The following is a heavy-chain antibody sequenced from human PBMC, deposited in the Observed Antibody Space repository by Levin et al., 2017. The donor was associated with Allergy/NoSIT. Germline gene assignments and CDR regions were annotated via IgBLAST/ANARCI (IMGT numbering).Heavy chain of an antibody. CDR1: GFAFHIYG. CDR3: AKGGDMDV. Sequence: LSLTCAASGFAFHIYGMHWVRQAPGKGLEWVALITSDGSYKFYADSVKGRFTVSRDNSRNTMYLQMNSLRAEDTALYYCAKGGDMDVWGRGTTVTVSS. V-gene: IGHV3-30*18. D-gene: IGHD3-16*01. J-gene: IGHJ6*02. CDR2: ITSDGSYK.